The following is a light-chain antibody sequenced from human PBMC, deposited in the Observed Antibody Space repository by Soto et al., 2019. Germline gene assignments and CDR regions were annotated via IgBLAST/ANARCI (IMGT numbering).Light chain of an antibody. V-gene: IGKV3-15*01. J-gene: IGKJ1*01. Sequence: TVLTQSPGTLSVSPGERASLSCRASQSVSINLAWYQQKPGQAPGLLIYGASTRATGIPARFSGSGSGTEFTLSINSLQSEDFAVYYCQEYDNWPPEGTFGQGTKVDI. CDR2: GAS. CDR1: QSVSIN. CDR3: QEYDNWPPEGT.